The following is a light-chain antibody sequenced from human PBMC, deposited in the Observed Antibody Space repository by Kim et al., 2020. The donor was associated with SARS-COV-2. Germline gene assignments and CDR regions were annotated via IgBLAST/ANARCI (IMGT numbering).Light chain of an antibody. CDR1: SGHSNYA. J-gene: IGLJ3*02. V-gene: IGLV4-69*01. CDR3: QTWATGVRV. CDR2: VNSDGRH. Sequence: ASVKLTCTRSSGHSNYAIAWHQQQPEKGPRYLMKVNSDGRHIKGDGIPDRFSGSSSGAERYLTISSLQSEDEADYYCQTWATGVRVFGGGTQLTVL.